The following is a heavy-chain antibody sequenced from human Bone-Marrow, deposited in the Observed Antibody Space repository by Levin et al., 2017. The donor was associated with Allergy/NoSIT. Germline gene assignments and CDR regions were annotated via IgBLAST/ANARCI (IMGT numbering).Heavy chain of an antibody. CDR3: ARHDHWGDIEPLFDP. D-gene: IGHD3-10*01. CDR1: GGSITSSSHY. CDR2: IYDSGRT. J-gene: IGHJ5*02. V-gene: IGHV4-39*01. Sequence: SETLSLTCSVSGGSITSSSHYWGWIRQPPGGGLEWIGSIYDSGRTYYNPSLRSRVTISVDTSKNQFSLKLTSVTAADTAVYYCARHDHWGDIEPLFDPWGQGTLVTVSS.